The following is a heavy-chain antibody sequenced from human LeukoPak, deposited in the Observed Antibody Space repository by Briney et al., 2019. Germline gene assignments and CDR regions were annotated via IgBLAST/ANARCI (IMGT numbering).Heavy chain of an antibody. CDR2: ISYDGSNK. D-gene: IGHD2-15*01. V-gene: IGHV3-30-3*01. J-gene: IGHJ4*02. CDR3: ARGGRYCSGGSCYSEVDFDY. Sequence: GGSLRLSCAASGFTFSSYAMHWVRQAPGKGLEWVAVISYDGSNKYYADSVKGRFTISRDNSKNTLYLQMNSLRAEDTAVYYCARGGRYCSGGSCYSEVDFDYWGQGTLVTVSS. CDR1: GFTFSSYA.